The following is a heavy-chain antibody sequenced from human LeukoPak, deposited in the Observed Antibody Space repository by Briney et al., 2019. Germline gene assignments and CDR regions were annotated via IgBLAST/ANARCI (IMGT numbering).Heavy chain of an antibody. Sequence: SAVNVSFKASRYTFTNYYMHWVRPAPGRGVEGVGIINPTGGSTSYAQKFQGRVTMTRDTSTSTVYMELSSLRSEDTAVYYCARSLYCSSTNCYDYWGQGTLVTVSS. D-gene: IGHD2-2*01. CDR1: RYTFTNYY. J-gene: IGHJ4*02. V-gene: IGHV1-46*01. CDR2: INPTGGST. CDR3: ARSLYCSSTNCYDY.